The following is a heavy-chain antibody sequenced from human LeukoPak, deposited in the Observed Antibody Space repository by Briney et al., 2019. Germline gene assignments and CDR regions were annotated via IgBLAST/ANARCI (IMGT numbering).Heavy chain of an antibody. CDR1: GGTFSSYG. CDR2: ISAYNGNT. CDR3: ARDPPRESPYYYYGMDV. Sequence: ASVKVSCKASGGTFSSYGISWVRQAPGQGLEWMGWISAYNGNTNYAQKLQGRVTMTTDTSTSTAYMELRSLRSDDTAVYYCARDPPRESPYYYYGMDVWGQGTTVTVSS. J-gene: IGHJ6*02. D-gene: IGHD3-10*01. V-gene: IGHV1-18*01.